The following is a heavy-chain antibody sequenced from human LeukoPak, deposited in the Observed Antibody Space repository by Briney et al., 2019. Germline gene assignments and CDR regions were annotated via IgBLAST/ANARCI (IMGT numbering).Heavy chain of an antibody. Sequence: KPSETLSLTCAVSGYSISSGYYWGWIRQPPGKGLEWIGSIYHSGSTYYNPSLKSRVTISVDTSKNQFSLKLSSVTAADTAVYYCARRFSFRYCSSTSCYTTPGGAFDIWGQGTMVTVSS. J-gene: IGHJ3*02. D-gene: IGHD2-2*02. V-gene: IGHV4-38-2*01. CDR3: ARRFSFRYCSSTSCYTTPGGAFDI. CDR1: GYSISSGYY. CDR2: IYHSGST.